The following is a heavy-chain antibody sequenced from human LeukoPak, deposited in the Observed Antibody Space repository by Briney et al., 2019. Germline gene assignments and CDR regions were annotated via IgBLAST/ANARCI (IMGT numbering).Heavy chain of an antibody. Sequence: GALNLSGAASGFPVSSNYMSWVRRAPGKGLEWVSVIYSGGSTYYADSVKGRFTISRDNAKNSLYLQMNSLRAEDTAVYYCARDVLDIWGQGTMVTVSS. V-gene: IGHV3-53*01. CDR3: ARDVLDI. CDR1: GFPVSSNY. D-gene: IGHD5/OR15-5a*01. J-gene: IGHJ3*02. CDR2: IYSGGST.